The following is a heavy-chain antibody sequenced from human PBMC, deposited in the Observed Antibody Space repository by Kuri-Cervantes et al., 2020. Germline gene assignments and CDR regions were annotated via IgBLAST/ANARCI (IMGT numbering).Heavy chain of an antibody. V-gene: IGHV3-53*01. J-gene: IGHJ6*03. CDR3: AKQWRYNYYYYYMDV. CDR2: IYSGGST. Sequence: GESLKISCAASGFTVSSNYMSRVRQAPGKGLEWVSVIYSGGSTYYADSVKGRFTISRHNSKNTLYLQMNSLRAEDTAVYYCAKQWRYNYYYYYMDVWGKGTTVTVSS. CDR1: GFTVSSNY. D-gene: IGHD6-19*01.